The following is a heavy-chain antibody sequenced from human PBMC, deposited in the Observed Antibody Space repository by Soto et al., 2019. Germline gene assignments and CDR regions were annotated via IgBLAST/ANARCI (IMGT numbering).Heavy chain of an antibody. CDR1: GGSISSYY. V-gene: IGHV4-59*01. D-gene: IGHD7-27*01. Sequence: SETLSLTCTVSGGSISSYYWSWIRQPPGKGLEWIGYIYYSGSTNYNPSLKSRVTISVDTSKNQFSLKLSSVTAADTAVYYCARTAWGLGFDYWGQGTLVTVSS. J-gene: IGHJ4*02. CDR3: ARTAWGLGFDY. CDR2: IYYSGST.